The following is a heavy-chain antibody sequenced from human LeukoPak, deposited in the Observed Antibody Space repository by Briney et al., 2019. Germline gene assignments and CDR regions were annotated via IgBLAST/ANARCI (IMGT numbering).Heavy chain of an antibody. CDR1: GYTFTSYY. J-gene: IGHJ4*02. CDR3: AASNYDSSGYYRRYFDY. V-gene: IGHV1-2*02. D-gene: IGHD3-22*01. CDR2: INPNSGGT. Sequence: GASVKVSCKASGYTFTSYYMHWVRQAPGQGLEWMGWINPNSGGTNYAQKFQGRVTMTRDTSISTAYMELSRLRSDDTAVYYCAASNYDSSGYYRRYFDYWGQGTLVTVSS.